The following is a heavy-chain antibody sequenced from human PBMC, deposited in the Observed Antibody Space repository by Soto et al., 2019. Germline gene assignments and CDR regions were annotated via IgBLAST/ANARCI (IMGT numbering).Heavy chain of an antibody. V-gene: IGHV5-51*01. J-gene: IGHJ4*01. D-gene: IGHD3-9*01. CDR2: INPADSDT. CDR3: VKPDSTGDYSH. Sequence: SQQIANKGSGYSCTNYWIGCVRKMPGKGLEWMGIINPADSDTRYSPSFQGQVTVSVDKSISTAYLQRGSLKASDTAMYYCVKPDSTGDYSHWGEGTPVTVSS. CDR1: GYSCTNYW.